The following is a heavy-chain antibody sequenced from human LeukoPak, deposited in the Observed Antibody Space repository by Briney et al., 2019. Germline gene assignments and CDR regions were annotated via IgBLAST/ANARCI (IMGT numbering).Heavy chain of an antibody. CDR1: GGSFSGYY. V-gene: IGHV4-34*01. Sequence: PSETLSLTCAVYGGSFSGYYWSWIRQPPGKGLEWIGEINHSGSTNYNPSLKSRVTISVDTSKNQFSLKLSSVTAADTAVYYCARASPGYDFWSGYYRASAFDIWGQGTMVTVSS. D-gene: IGHD3-3*01. CDR2: INHSGST. CDR3: ARASPGYDFWSGYYRASAFDI. J-gene: IGHJ3*02.